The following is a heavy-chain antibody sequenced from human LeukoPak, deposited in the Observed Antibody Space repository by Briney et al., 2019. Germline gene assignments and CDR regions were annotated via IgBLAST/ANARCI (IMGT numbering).Heavy chain of an antibody. CDR3: ARGIVTTMFDY. CDR2: IYHSGST. Sequence: SQTLPLTCAVSGDSISSTNWWSWVRQPPGKGLEWIGEIYHSGSTNYNPSLKSRVTISVDKSNNQFSLKLSSVTAADTAVYYCARGIVTTMFDYWGQGTLVTVSS. D-gene: IGHD5-12*01. CDR1: GDSISSTNW. J-gene: IGHJ4*02. V-gene: IGHV4-4*02.